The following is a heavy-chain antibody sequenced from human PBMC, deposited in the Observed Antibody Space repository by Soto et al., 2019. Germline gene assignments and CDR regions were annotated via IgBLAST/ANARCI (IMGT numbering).Heavy chain of an antibody. CDR2: ISGSGGST. CDR1: GFTFSSYA. J-gene: IGHJ4*02. CDR3: AKGQGSGWTYH. V-gene: IGHV3-23*01. Sequence: GSLKISCAASGFTFSSYAMSWVRQAPGKGLEWVSAISGSGGSTYYADSVKGRFTISRDNSKNTLYLQMNSLRAEDTAVYYCAKGQGSGWTYHWGQGTLVTVSS. D-gene: IGHD6-19*01.